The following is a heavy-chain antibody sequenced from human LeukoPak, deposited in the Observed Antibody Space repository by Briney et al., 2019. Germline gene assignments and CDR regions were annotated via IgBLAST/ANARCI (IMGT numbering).Heavy chain of an antibody. CDR3: ATPGWSGGYPYYFDY. D-gene: IGHD6-19*01. V-gene: IGHV3-23*01. CDR2: ISGSGGST. Sequence: SGGSLRLSCAASGFTVSSNYMSWVRQAPGKGLEWVSAISGSGGSTYYADSVKGRFTISRDNSKNTLYLQMNSLRAEDTAVYYCATPGWSGGYPYYFDYWGQGTLVTVSS. J-gene: IGHJ4*02. CDR1: GFTVSSNY.